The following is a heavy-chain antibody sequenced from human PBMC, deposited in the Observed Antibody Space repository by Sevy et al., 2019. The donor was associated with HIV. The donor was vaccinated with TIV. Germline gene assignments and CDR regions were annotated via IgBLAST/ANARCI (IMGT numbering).Heavy chain of an antibody. D-gene: IGHD3-22*01. V-gene: IGHV3-9*01. CDR3: AKDSYYDSSGYFDA. CDR2: ISWNSGRI. CDR1: VFTFEDYA. Sequence: GGSLRLSCAASVFTFEDYALHWVRQVPGKGLEWVSGISWNSGRIGYADSVKGRFTISRDNAKNSLYLQMNSLRAEDTAFYYCAKDSYYDSSGYFDAWGQGTLVTVSS. J-gene: IGHJ4*02.